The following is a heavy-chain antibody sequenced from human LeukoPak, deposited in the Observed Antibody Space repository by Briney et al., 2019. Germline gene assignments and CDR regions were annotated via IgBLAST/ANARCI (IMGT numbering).Heavy chain of an antibody. CDR1: GYTFTSYG. CDR2: ISAYNGNT. D-gene: IGHD1-20*01. J-gene: IGHJ4*02. Sequence: ASVKVSCKASGYTFTSYGISWVRQAPGQGLEWMGWISAYNGNTNYAQKLQGRVTMTTDTSTSTAYMELRSLRSDDTAVYYCAKDFYITGTTGVYYWGQGTLVTVSS. V-gene: IGHV1-18*01. CDR3: AKDFYITGTTGVYY.